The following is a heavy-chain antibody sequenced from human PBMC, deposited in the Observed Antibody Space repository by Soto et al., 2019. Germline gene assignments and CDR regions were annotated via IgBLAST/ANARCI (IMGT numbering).Heavy chain of an antibody. D-gene: IGHD2-21*02. CDR3: ARDLWGYCGADCYPLDV. V-gene: IGHV4-59*12. CDR2: IYYSGST. J-gene: IGHJ6*02. Sequence: SETLSLTCTVSGGSISSYYWSWIRQPPGKGLEWIGYIYYSGSTNYNPSLKSRVTISVDTSKNQFSLKLSSVTAADAAVYYCARDLWGYCGADCYPLDVWGQGTTVTVSS. CDR1: GGSISSYY.